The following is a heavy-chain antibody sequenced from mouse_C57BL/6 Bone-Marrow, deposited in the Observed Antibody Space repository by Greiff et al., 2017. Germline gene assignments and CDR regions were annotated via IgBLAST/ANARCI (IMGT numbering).Heavy chain of an antibody. CDR1: GYTFTNYW. CDR3: AGSSSLWACLTY. CDR2: ISPGGGYT. Sequence: QVQLQQSGAGLVRPGTSVKMSCKASGYTFTNYWIGWAKQRPGHGLEWIGDISPGGGYTNYNEKFKGKGTLTADKSSSTAYMQFSILTSEDSAIYNCAGSSSLWACLTYWCQGTGVTVAA. J-gene: IGHJ3*01. V-gene: IGHV1-63*01. D-gene: IGHD1-1*02.